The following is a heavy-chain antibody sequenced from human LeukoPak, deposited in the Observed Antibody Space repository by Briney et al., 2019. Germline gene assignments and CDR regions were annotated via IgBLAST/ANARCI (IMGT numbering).Heavy chain of an antibody. V-gene: IGHV1-24*01. CDR3: ARGLRREMATQRRHYYYGMDV. CDR2: FDPEDGET. CDR1: GYTLTELS. D-gene: IGHD5-24*01. Sequence: ASVKVSCKVSGYTLTELSMHWVRQAPGKGLEWMGGFDPEDGETIYAQKFQGRVTMTEDTSTDTAYMELSSLRSEDTAVYYCARGLRREMATQRRHYYYGMDVWGQGTTVTVSS. J-gene: IGHJ6*02.